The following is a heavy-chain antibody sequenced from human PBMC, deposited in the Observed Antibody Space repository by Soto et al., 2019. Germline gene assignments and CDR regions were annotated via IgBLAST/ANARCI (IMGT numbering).Heavy chain of an antibody. CDR1: GFSFRSDW. Sequence: EEQLVESGGGLVQPGGSLRLTCAVSGFSFRSDWMNWVRQAPGKGLEWVAHTNQDGSQKYYVDSVKGRFTIFRDNDKNSLSLQMNSLRVKDTAVYYCSGGVGDAYWGQGTLVTVSS. V-gene: IGHV3-7*04. D-gene: IGHD1-26*01. J-gene: IGHJ4*02. CDR3: SGGVGDAY. CDR2: TNQDGSQK.